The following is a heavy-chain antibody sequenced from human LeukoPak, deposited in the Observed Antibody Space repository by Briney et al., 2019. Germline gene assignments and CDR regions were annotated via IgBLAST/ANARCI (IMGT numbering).Heavy chain of an antibody. D-gene: IGHD2-15*01. J-gene: IGHJ6*02. CDR1: GFTFSSYS. CDR2: ISSSSSYI. V-gene: IGHV3-21*01. CDR3: ARDFCSGSNCYSYYYYNMDV. Sequence: GGSLRLSCAASGFTFSSYSVNWVRQAPGKGLEWVSSISSSSSYIYYSDSVKGRFTISRDNAKNSLYLQMDSLRVADTAVYYCARDFCSGSNCYSYYYYNMDVWGQGTTVTVSS.